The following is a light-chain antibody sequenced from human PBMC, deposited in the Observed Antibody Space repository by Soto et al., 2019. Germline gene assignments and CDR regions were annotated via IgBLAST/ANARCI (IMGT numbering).Light chain of an antibody. CDR1: QSLVSSDGNTY. J-gene: IGKJ1*01. Sequence: DVVMTQSPLSLPVTLGQPASISCKSSQSLVSSDGNTYLHWYQQRPGHSPRRLIYSVSNRDSGVPDRFSGSGSGTDFTLKISRVEAEDVGVYYCMQGTHWPPWTFGQGTKVEIK. CDR3: MQGTHWPPWT. CDR2: SVS. V-gene: IGKV2-30*01.